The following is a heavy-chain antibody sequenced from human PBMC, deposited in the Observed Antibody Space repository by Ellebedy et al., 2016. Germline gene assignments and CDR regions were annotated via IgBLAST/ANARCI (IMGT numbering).Heavy chain of an antibody. Sequence: GESLKISCAASGFTFSNYWMSWVRQAPGKGLEWVANINQDGSENYYVGSVKGRFTISRDNAKNSLYLQMNSLRAEDTAVYYCARGYNSALDIWGQGTMVSVSS. CDR1: GFTFSNYW. CDR3: ARGYNSALDI. V-gene: IGHV3-7*03. CDR2: INQDGSEN. D-gene: IGHD5-18*01. J-gene: IGHJ3*02.